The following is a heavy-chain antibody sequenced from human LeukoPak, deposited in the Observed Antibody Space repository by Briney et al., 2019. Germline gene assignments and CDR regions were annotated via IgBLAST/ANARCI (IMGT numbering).Heavy chain of an antibody. CDR1: GYTFTSYG. Sequence: ASVKVSCKASGYTFTSYGISWVRQASGHGLEWMGWISAYNGNTNYAQKLQGRVAMTTDTSTSTAYMELSSLRSDHTAVYYCARDFGYCSSTSCRYYYYYGMDVWGQGTTVTVSS. CDR2: ISAYNGNT. V-gene: IGHV1-18*01. CDR3: ARDFGYCSSTSCRYYYYYGMDV. D-gene: IGHD2-2*03. J-gene: IGHJ6*02.